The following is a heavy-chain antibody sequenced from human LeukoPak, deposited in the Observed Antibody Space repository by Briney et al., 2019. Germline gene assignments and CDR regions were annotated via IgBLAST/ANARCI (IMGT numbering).Heavy chain of an antibody. CDR2: IDHSGST. CDR3: ARGSITIFGVVPADY. V-gene: IGHV4-34*01. J-gene: IGHJ4*02. D-gene: IGHD3-3*01. Sequence: PSETLSLTCTVSGASISGYFWSWIRQPPGKGLEWIGEIDHSGSTNYNPSLKSRVTISVDTSKNQFSLKLSSVTAADTAVYYCARGSITIFGVVPADYWGQGTLVTVSS. CDR1: GASISGYF.